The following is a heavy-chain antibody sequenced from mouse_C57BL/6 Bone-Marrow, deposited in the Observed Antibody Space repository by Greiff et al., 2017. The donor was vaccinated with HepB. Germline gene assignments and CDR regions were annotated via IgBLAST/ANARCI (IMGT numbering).Heavy chain of an antibody. D-gene: IGHD2-3*01. CDR1: GYSITSGYY. CDR3: AKVLWLLRGWYFDV. Sequence: EVQLVESGPGLVKPSQSLSLTCSVTGYSITSGYYWNWIRQFPGNKLEWMGYISYDGSNNYNPSLKNRISITRDTSKNQFFLKLNSVTTEDTATYYCAKVLWLLRGWYFDVWGTGTTVTVSS. CDR2: ISYDGSN. V-gene: IGHV3-6*01. J-gene: IGHJ1*03.